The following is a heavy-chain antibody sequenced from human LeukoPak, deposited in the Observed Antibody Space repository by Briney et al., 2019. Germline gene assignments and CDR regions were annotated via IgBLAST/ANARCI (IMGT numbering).Heavy chain of an antibody. Sequence: GGSLRLSCAASGFAFSIYWMHWVRQAPGKGLVWVSRINSDGSITSYADSVKGRFTISRDNAKSTLFLQMNSLRGEDTAVYYCVRFTVTSSTDYWGQGSLVTVSS. D-gene: IGHD4-17*01. CDR2: INSDGSIT. V-gene: IGHV3-74*01. CDR1: GFAFSIYW. J-gene: IGHJ4*02. CDR3: VRFTVTSSTDY.